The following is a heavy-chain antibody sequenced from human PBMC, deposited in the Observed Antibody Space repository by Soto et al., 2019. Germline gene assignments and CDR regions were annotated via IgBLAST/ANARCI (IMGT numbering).Heavy chain of an antibody. V-gene: IGHV4-4*02. D-gene: IGHD1-26*01. J-gene: IGHJ4*02. CDR3: ARDVSYSGNYVFDY. CDR1: DDSISSRNW. Sequence: SEPLSVTCAVSDDSISSRNWWRWIRQPPGKGLEWIGKIYHSGSTIYNPSLKSRVTISVDKSKNQFSLRLSSVTAADTAFYYCARDVSYSGNYVFDYWGQGTLVTVFS. CDR2: IYHSGST.